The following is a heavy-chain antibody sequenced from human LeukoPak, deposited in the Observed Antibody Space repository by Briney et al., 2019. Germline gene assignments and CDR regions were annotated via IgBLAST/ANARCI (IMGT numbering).Heavy chain of an antibody. J-gene: IGHJ4*02. CDR2: IYNSGTT. V-gene: IGHV4-59*01. CDR3: ARISRWSGIDY. Sequence: SETLSLTCAVYGGSFSGYYWSWIRQPPGKGLEWIGSIYNSGTTNYNPSLKSRVTISLDTSKTQFSLKLSSVTAADTAVYYCARISRWSGIDYWGQGTLVTVSS. CDR1: GGSFSGYY. D-gene: IGHD1-26*01.